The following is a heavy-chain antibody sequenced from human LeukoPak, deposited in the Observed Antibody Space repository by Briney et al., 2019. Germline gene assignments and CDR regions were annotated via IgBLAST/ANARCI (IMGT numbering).Heavy chain of an antibody. CDR1: GYTFTSYY. CDR2: INPSGGST. CDR3: ARAGDYYYDSSGPSEDY. D-gene: IGHD3-22*01. V-gene: IGHV1-46*01. J-gene: IGHJ4*02. Sequence: ASVKVSCKASGYTFTSYYMHWVRQAPGQGLEWMGIINPSGGSTSYAQKFQGRVTMTRDMSTSTVYMELSSLRSEDTAVYYCARAGDYYYDSSGPSEDYWGQGTLVTVSS.